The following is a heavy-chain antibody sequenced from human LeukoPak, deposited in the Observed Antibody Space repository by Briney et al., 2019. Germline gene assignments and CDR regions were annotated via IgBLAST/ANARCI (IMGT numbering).Heavy chain of an antibody. V-gene: IGHV4-59*08. D-gene: IGHD5-18*01. CDR1: GGSISSYY. J-gene: IGHJ3*02. CDR3: ARLIQLWYPAFDI. Sequence: SETLSLTCTVSGGSISSYYWSWIRQPPGKGLEWIGYIYYSGSTNYNPSLKSRVTISVDTSKNQFSLKLSSVTAADTAVYYCARLIQLWYPAFDIWGQGTMVTVSS. CDR2: IYYSGST.